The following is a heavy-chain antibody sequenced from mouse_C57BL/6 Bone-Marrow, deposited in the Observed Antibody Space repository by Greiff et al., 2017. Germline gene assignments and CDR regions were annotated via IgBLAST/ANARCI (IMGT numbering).Heavy chain of an antibody. J-gene: IGHJ2*01. D-gene: IGHD4-1*01. CDR2: IYPGDGDT. CDR3: ERGVDPNCVDY. Sequence: VQRVESGPELVKPGASVKISCKASGYAFSSSWMNWVKQRPGKGLEWIGRIYPGDGDTNYNGKFKGKATLTADKSSSPAYMQRSSLTSEDSAVYCWERGVDPNCVDYWGQGTTLTVS. CDR1: GYAFSSSW. V-gene: IGHV1-82*01.